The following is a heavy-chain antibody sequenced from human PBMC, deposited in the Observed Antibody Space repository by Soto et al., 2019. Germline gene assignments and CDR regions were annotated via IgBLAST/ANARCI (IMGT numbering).Heavy chain of an antibody. CDR2: IYDSGTT. Sequence: QVQLRESGPGLVRPSETLSLTCTVSGGSITGYYWSWIRLPPGKGLEWIGYIYDSGTTTYNAALKRRVSISAETSKNQFSLTLRSVTAADTAIYYCARRNYDEEGYFFDFWGQGVLVTVSS. V-gene: IGHV4-4*09. CDR1: GGSITGYY. J-gene: IGHJ4*02. CDR3: ARRNYDEEGYFFDF. D-gene: IGHD4-17*01.